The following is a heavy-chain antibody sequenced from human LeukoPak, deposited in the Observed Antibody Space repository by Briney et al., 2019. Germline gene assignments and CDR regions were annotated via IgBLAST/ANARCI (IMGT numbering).Heavy chain of an antibody. V-gene: IGHV1-18*01. Sequence: ASVKVSCKASGYTFTSYGISWVRQAPRQGREWMGWISAYNGNTNYAQKLQGRVTMTTDTSTSTAYMELRSLRSDDTAVYYCARDMITMVRGVIITESNWFDPWGQGTLVTVSS. J-gene: IGHJ5*02. CDR2: ISAYNGNT. CDR3: ARDMITMVRGVIITESNWFDP. D-gene: IGHD3-10*01. CDR1: GYTFTSYG.